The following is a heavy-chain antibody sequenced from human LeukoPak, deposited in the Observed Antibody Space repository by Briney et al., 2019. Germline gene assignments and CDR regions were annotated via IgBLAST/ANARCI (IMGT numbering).Heavy chain of an antibody. D-gene: IGHD3-22*01. CDR1: GGSISSYY. CDR3: ARVAPSQWLLLPNYFDY. Sequence: SETLSLPCTVSGGSISSYYWSWIRQPPGKGLEWIGYIYYSGSTNYNPSLKSRVTISVDTSKNQFSLKLSSVTAADTAVYYCARVAPSQWLLLPNYFDYWGQETLVTVSS. J-gene: IGHJ4*02. CDR2: IYYSGST. V-gene: IGHV4-59*01.